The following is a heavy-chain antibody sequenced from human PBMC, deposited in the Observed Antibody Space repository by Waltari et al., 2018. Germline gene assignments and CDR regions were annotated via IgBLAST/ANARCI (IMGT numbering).Heavy chain of an antibody. V-gene: IGHV4-34*01. CDR2: INHSGST. Sequence: QVQLQPWGAGLLKPSETLSLTCAVYGGSFRGSYWSWIRQPPGKGLEWIGEINHSGSTNYNPSLKSRVTISVDTSKNQFSLKLSSVTAADTAVYYCASPVAAADWGQGTLVTVSS. D-gene: IGHD2-21*01. CDR1: GGSFRGSY. J-gene: IGHJ4*02. CDR3: ASPVAAAD.